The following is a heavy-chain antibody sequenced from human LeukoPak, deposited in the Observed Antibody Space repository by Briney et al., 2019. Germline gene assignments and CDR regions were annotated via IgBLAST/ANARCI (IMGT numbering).Heavy chain of an antibody. Sequence: GASVKVSCKTSGYPFTGYYINWLRQAPGQGLEWLGLIDPSRGGTVYAQKFRGRVAMTGDTSTSTVYMVLSSLRSEDTAVYFCARLFGDYDDTVRSSYWHGRFDYWGRGALVLVSS. CDR2: IDPSRGGT. CDR1: GYPFTGYY. D-gene: IGHD3-16*01. CDR3: ARLFGDYDDTVRSSYWHGRFDY. J-gene: IGHJ4*02. V-gene: IGHV1-46*01.